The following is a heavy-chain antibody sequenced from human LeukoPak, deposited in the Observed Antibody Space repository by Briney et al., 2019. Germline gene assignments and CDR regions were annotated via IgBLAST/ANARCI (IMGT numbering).Heavy chain of an antibody. V-gene: IGHV3-30*04. D-gene: IGHD2/OR15-2a*01. CDR2: ISYDGSNK. J-gene: IGHJ4*02. CDR1: GFTFSSYA. Sequence: GRSLRLSCAASGFTFSSYAMHWVRQAPGKGLEWVAVISYDGSNKYYADSVKGRFTISRDNSKNTLYLQMNSLRAEDTAVYYRAKLISPYDCWGQGTLVTVSS. CDR3: AKLISPYDC.